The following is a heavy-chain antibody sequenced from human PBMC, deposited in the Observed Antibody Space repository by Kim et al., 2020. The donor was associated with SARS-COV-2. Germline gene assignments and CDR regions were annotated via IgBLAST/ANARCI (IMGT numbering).Heavy chain of an antibody. Sequence: LRSRVTISVDKSKNQFSLKLSSVTAADTAVYYCAREPTYYYDSSGASGDYWGQGTLVTVSS. D-gene: IGHD3-22*01. V-gene: IGHV4-4*02. CDR3: AREPTYYYDSSGASGDY. J-gene: IGHJ4*02.